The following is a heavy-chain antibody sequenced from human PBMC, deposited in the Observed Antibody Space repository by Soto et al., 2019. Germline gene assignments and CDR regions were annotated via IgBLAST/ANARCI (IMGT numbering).Heavy chain of an antibody. CDR2: ISAYKGNT. J-gene: IGHJ5*02. D-gene: IGHD1-26*01. CDR1: GYTFISYG. Sequence: QVQLVQSGAEVKKPGASMKVSCKASGYTFISYGISWVRQAPGQGLEWMGWISAYKGNTNYAQKLQGRVTMTTDTSTSTAYMELRSLRSDDTAVYYCARGLGECELLRLDENWFDPWGQGTLVTVSS. CDR3: ARGLGECELLRLDENWFDP. V-gene: IGHV1-18*04.